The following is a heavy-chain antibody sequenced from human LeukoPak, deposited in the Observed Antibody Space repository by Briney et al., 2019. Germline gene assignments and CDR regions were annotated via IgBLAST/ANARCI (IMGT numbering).Heavy chain of an antibody. CDR1: GDSINSSISY. V-gene: IGHV4-39*01. D-gene: IGHD3-22*01. CDR3: AITSGYAVDY. Sequence: SETLSLTSTVSGDSINSSISYWGWIHQPPGKGLESIGSIYYSGSTYYNPSLMNRVTMSVDTSKNQFSLKLSSVTAADTAVYYCAITSGYAVDYWGQGTLVTVSS. CDR2: IYYSGST. J-gene: IGHJ4*02.